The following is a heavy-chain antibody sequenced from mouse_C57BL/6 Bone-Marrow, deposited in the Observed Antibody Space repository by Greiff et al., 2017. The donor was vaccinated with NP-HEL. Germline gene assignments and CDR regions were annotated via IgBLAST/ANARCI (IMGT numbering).Heavy chain of an antibody. V-gene: IGHV1-9*01. CDR2: ILPGSGST. CDR3: AIRTPTGFYWYFDV. D-gene: IGHD4-1*02. J-gene: IGHJ1*03. CDR1: GYTFTGYW. Sequence: QVQLQQSGAELMKPGASVKLSCKATGYTFTGYWIEWVKQRPGHGLEWIGEILPGSGSTNYNEKFKGKATFTADTSSNTAYMQLSSLTTEDSAIYYWAIRTPTGFYWYFDVWGTGTTVTVSS.